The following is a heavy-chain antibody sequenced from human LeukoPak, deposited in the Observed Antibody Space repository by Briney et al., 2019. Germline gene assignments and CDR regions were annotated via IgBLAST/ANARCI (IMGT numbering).Heavy chain of an antibody. CDR1: GYTFTSYD. J-gene: IGHJ4*02. CDR2: MSSNSGNT. V-gene: IGHV1-8*01. CDR3: ARRAQVERRHSQFDY. Sequence: GASVNVSCKASGYTFTSYDINWVRQATGQGLEEMGWMSSNSGNTGYAQKFQGRDTMTRDMSTSTVYMELSSLRSENTAVFYCARRAQVERRHSQFDYWGQGTLVTASS. D-gene: IGHD1-1*01.